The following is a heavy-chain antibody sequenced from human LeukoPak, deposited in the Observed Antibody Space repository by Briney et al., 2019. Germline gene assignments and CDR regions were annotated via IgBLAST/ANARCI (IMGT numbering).Heavy chain of an antibody. V-gene: IGHV3-23*01. CDR2: ISGSGGST. CDR1: GFTFSSYS. CDR3: ASTDSSGWYDADY. D-gene: IGHD6-19*01. J-gene: IGHJ4*02. Sequence: PGGSLRLSCAASGFTFSSYSMSWVRQAPGKGLEWVSTISGSGGSTYYSDSVKGRFTISRDNSKNTLFLQMNSLRAEDTAVYYCASTDSSGWYDADYWGQGTLVTVSS.